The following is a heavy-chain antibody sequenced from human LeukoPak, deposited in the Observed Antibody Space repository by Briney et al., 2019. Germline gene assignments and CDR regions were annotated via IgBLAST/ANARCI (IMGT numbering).Heavy chain of an antibody. CDR2: INAGNGNT. D-gene: IGHD3-22*01. V-gene: IGHV1-3*03. CDR1: GYTFTSYA. Sequence: ASVKVSCKASGYTFTSYAMHWVRQAPGQRLEWMGWINAGNGNTKYSQEFQGRVTITRDTSASTAYMELSSLRSEDMAVYYCARDLGKYYYDSSGYYLPGYWGQGTLVTVSS. J-gene: IGHJ4*02. CDR3: ARDLGKYYYDSSGYYLPGY.